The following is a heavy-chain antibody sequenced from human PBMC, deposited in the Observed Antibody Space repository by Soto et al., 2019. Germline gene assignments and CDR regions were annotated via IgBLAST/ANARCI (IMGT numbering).Heavy chain of an antibody. CDR3: ARSPRSSPYFDY. CDR1: GYTFSNFC. V-gene: IGHV5-51*01. CDR2: IYPGDHET. D-gene: IGHD6-13*01. Sequence: PGESLKISCQSSGYTFSNFCIGWVRQLPGKGLEWMGIIYPGDHETRYSTSFHGKVTISADRSINTAYLQWNSLEASDPAFYFCARSPRSSPYFDYWGQGALVTVS. J-gene: IGHJ4*02.